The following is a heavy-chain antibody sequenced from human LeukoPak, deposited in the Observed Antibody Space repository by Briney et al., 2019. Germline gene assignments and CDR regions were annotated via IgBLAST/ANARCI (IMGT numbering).Heavy chain of an antibody. J-gene: IGHJ4*02. CDR2: ITSGGTYV. CDR1: GFTFRSYS. Sequence: GGSLRLPCAASGFTFRSYSMHWVRQAPGKGLEWVSSITSGGTYVYYADSVKGRFTISRDNAKNSLFLQMNTLRVEDTAVYYCARGFDFGSVSRDYWGQGTLVTVSS. D-gene: IGHD3-9*01. V-gene: IGHV3-21*01. CDR3: ARGFDFGSVSRDY.